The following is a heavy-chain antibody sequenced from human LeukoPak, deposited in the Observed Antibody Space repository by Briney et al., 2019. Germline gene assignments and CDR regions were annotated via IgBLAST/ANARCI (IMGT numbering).Heavy chain of an antibody. D-gene: IGHD6-19*01. V-gene: IGHV3-73*01. CDR3: TTIDPIAVAGTAFYM. J-gene: IGHJ3*02. Sequence: PGGSLRLSCAASGFTFSGSAMHWIRQASGKGLEWVGRIRSKANSYATAYAASVKGRFTISRDDSKNTAYLQMNSLKTEDTAVYYCTTIDPIAVAGTAFYMGAQGKMVTVSS. CDR2: IRSKANSYAT. CDR1: GFTFSGSA.